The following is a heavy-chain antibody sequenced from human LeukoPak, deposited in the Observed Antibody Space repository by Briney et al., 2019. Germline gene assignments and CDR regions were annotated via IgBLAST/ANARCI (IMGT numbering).Heavy chain of an antibody. D-gene: IGHD2-2*02. CDR1: GFTFSSYA. V-gene: IGHV3-23*01. CDR2: ISGSGGNT. Sequence: GGSLRLSCAASGFTFSSYAMSWVRQAPGKGLEWVSAISGSGGNTYYADSVKGRFTISRDNSKNTLYLQMNSLRAEDTALYYCARYCSSTSCYTGYYYGMDVWGQGTTVTVSS. J-gene: IGHJ6*02. CDR3: ARYCSSTSCYTGYYYGMDV.